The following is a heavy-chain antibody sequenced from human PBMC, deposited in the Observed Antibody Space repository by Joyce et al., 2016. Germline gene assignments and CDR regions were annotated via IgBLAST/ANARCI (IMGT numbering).Heavy chain of an antibody. CDR1: GFTLRSYG. V-gene: IGHV3-30*18. CDR2: ISNEGKNK. D-gene: IGHD6-25*01. J-gene: IGHJ4*02. Sequence: QAQLVESGGGVVQPGRSLRLSCAVSGFTLRSYGMHWVRQAPGKGMEWVAVISNEGKNKNYADSVKGRFTVSRDNSKKILSLQMNSLRPEDTAVYYCAKDRETSAVLDFWGQGTPVTVSS. CDR3: AKDRETSAVLDF.